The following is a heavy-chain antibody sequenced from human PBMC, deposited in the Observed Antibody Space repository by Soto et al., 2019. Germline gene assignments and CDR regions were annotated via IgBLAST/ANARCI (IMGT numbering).Heavy chain of an antibody. V-gene: IGHV3-74*01. J-gene: IGHJ4*02. D-gene: IGHD3-22*01. Sequence: EVQLVESGGGLVQPGESLTLSCAASGFTFSSYWMHWVRQAPGKGLVWVSRIKSDGSGTYYADSVKGRLTISRDNAKNKRYLKMNSLRVEDTAVYFCARVDGDRYDGNGYLGRHWGQGTLVTVSS. CDR1: GFTFSSYW. CDR2: IKSDGSGT. CDR3: ARVDGDRYDGNGYLGRH.